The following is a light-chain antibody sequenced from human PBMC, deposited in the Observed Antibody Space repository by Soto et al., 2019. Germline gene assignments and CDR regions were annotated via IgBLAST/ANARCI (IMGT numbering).Light chain of an antibody. CDR1: QTIGQY. V-gene: IGKV1-39*01. Sequence: DIRMTQSPSSLSASVGDTVTMTCRAGQTIGQYVSWYQQKPGKAPKLLIYGASSVQSGVPLRFSGSGSGTEFTLTISSLQPEDFAIYYCEQTYSTPVTFGQGTRLEIK. CDR2: GAS. J-gene: IGKJ5*01. CDR3: EQTYSTPVT.